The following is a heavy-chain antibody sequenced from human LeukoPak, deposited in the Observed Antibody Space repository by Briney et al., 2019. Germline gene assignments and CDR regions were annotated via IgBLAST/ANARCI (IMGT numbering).Heavy chain of an antibody. CDR1: GFTFSNYW. D-gene: IGHD3-16*01. CDR3: ARDDWGGFFDS. Sequence: EGSLRLSCEGSGFTFSNYWLSWVRQAPGKGLEWLGNINLDGGWRQHVDSVRGRFIISRDNAKDSLFLQMHSLTGEDTAVYYCARDDWGGFFDSWGQGTLVTVFS. J-gene: IGHJ4*02. CDR2: INLDGGWR. V-gene: IGHV3-7*01.